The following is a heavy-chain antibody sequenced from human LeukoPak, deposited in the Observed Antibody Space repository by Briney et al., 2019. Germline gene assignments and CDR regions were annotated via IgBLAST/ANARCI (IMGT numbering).Heavy chain of an antibody. CDR3: ARTRLPQNDYFDY. J-gene: IGHJ4*02. CDR1: GYTFTSYY. V-gene: IGHV1-46*01. CDR2: INPSGGST. Sequence: ASVKVSCKASGYTFTSYYMHWVRQAPGQGLEWVGIINPSGGSTSYAQKFQGRVTMTRDMSTSTVYMELSSLRSEDTAVYYCARTRLPQNDYFDYWGQGTLVTVSS. D-gene: IGHD5-12*01.